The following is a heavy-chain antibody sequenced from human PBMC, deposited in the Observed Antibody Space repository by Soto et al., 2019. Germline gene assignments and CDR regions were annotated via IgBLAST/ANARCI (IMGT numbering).Heavy chain of an antibody. J-gene: IGHJ5*02. CDR1: GFTFSTYA. CDR2: ISAGGANT. D-gene: IGHD2-2*01. V-gene: IGHV3-23*01. Sequence: EVQLLESGGGLIQPGGSLRLSCAASGFTFSTYAMSWVRQAPGKGLEWVSGISAGGANTFYADSVRGRFTITRDNSKNTLDLHISSLRAEDTALYYCAKHSEYQLLSWFDPWAQGTLVTVSS. CDR3: AKHSEYQLLSWFDP.